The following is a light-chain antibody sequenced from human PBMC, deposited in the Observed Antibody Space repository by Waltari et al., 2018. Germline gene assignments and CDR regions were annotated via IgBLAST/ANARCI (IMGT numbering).Light chain of an antibody. CDR3: SSYAGNNVV. CDR2: DVS. J-gene: IGLJ2*01. CDR1: SSDVCGYNY. V-gene: IGLV2-8*01. Sequence: QSALTQPPSASGSPGQSVTISCTGTSSDVCGYNYVSWYQQHPGKAPKLMIFDVSKRPSGVPDRFSGSKSGNTASLTVSGLQAEDEADYYCSSYAGNNVVFGGGTKLTVL.